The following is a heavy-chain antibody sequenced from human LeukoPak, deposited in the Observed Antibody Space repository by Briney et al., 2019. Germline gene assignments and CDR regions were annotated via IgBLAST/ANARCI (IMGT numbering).Heavy chain of an antibody. CDR3: ARAVRVYGLPSYGMDV. CDR2: IKQDGSEK. D-gene: IGHD3-16*01. Sequence: GGSLRLSCAASGFTFSSYWMHWVRQAPGKGLEWVANIKQDGSEKYYVDSVKGRFSISRDNARNSLHLQMNSLRAADTAVYYCARAVRVYGLPSYGMDVWGQGTTVTVSS. CDR1: GFTFSSYW. V-gene: IGHV3-7*03. J-gene: IGHJ6*02.